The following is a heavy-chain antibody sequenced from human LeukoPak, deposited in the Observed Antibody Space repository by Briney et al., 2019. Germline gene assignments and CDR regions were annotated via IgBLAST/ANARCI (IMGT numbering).Heavy chain of an antibody. J-gene: IGHJ4*02. CDR1: GGSISSYY. V-gene: IGHV4-4*07. CDR3: ARRRIVAARPRGYFDY. Sequence: SETLSLTCTVSGGSISSYYWSWIRQPAGKGLEWIGRIYTSGSTNYNPSLKSRVTISVDASKNQFSLRLSSVTAADTAVYYCARRRIVAARPRGYFDYWGQGTLVTVSS. D-gene: IGHD6-6*01. CDR2: IYTSGST.